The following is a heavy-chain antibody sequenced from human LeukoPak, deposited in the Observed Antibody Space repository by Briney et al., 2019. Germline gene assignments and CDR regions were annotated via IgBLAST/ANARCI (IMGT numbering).Heavy chain of an antibody. D-gene: IGHD2-15*01. CDR1: GFTFSTYA. J-gene: IGHJ3*02. V-gene: IGHV3-23*01. CDR3: AKGRGYCSGASCAGTAFDI. Sequence: GGSLRLSCAASGFTFSTYAMNWVRQAPGKGLEWVSVISGIGTGTYYADSVKGRFTISRDNSNNTLHLQMNSLRAEDTALYYCAKGRGYCSGASCAGTAFDIWGQGTMVSVSS. CDR2: ISGIGTGT.